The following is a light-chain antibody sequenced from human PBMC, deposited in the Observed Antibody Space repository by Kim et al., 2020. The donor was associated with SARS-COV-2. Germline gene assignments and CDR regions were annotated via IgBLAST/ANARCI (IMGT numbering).Light chain of an antibody. V-gene: IGKV3-15*01. Sequence: SVSPGERATVSCRASQSVSVNLAWYQQRPGQPPRLLIYDASTRATSIPARFSGRGSGTEFVLTITSLQSEDFAVYYCQQYNNWPLTFGGGTKVDIK. CDR3: QQYNNWPLT. J-gene: IGKJ4*01. CDR1: QSVSVN. CDR2: DAS.